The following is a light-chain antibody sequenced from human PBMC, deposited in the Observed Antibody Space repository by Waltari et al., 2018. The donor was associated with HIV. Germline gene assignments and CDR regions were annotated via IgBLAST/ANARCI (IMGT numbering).Light chain of an antibody. CDR1: QSVSSY. J-gene: IGKJ1*01. Sequence: ELVLPQSQATLSLSPAERATLSCRASQSVSSYLAWYQQKPGQAPRLLIYDASNRATGIPARFSGSGSGTDFTLTISSLEPEDFAVYYCQQRSNWPPWTFGQGTKVEIK. V-gene: IGKV3-11*01. CDR2: DAS. CDR3: QQRSNWPPWT.